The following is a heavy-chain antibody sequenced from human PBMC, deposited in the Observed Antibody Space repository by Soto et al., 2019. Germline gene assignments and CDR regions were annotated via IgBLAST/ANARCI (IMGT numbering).Heavy chain of an antibody. CDR2: ISGSGDSA. CDR1: GFTFSSYA. V-gene: IGHV3-23*01. CDR3: AKEMIASTLADFFDY. Sequence: GGSLRLSCAASGFTFSSYAMSWVRQAPGKGLEWVSAISGSGDSAYYADPVKGRFTISRDNSKNTLYLQMNSLSAEDTAMYYCAKEMIASTLADFFDYWGQGILVTVSS. D-gene: IGHD2-21*01. J-gene: IGHJ4*02.